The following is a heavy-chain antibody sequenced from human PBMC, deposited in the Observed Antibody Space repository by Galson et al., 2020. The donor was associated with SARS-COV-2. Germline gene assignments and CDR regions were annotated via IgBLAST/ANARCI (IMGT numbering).Heavy chain of an antibody. D-gene: IGHD6-6*01. CDR1: GGSISNYY. Sequence: SETLSLTCTVSGGSISNYYWSWIRQPPGKGLEWIAYINYSGSTNYNPSLKSRVAISVDTSKNQFSLTLNSVTAADTAVYYCARVPTARFPSYYHMDVWGQGTTVTVSS. J-gene: IGHJ6*03. V-gene: IGHV4-59*01. CDR2: INYSGST. CDR3: ARVPTARFPSYYHMDV.